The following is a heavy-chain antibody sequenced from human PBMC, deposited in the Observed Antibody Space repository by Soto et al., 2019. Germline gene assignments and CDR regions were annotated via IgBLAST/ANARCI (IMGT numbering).Heavy chain of an antibody. CDR2: INAGNGNT. D-gene: IGHD3-10*02. CDR3: SRVMSAPYGMDV. V-gene: IGHV1-3*01. J-gene: IGHJ6*02. Sequence: QVQLVQSGAEVKKPGASVKVSCKASGYTFTSYAMHWVRQAPGQRLEWMGWINAGNGNTKYSQKFQGRVTITRDTSASTAYMELSSLRSEDTAVYYCSRVMSAPYGMDVWGPGTTVTVSS. CDR1: GYTFTSYA.